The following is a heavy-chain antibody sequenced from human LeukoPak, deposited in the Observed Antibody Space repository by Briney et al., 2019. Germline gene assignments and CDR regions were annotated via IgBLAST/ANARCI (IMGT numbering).Heavy chain of an antibody. CDR3: AREVRDIVVVPAAKYYYYYGMDV. CDR2: IIPIFGTA. J-gene: IGHJ6*04. D-gene: IGHD2-2*01. V-gene: IGHV1-69*01. Sequence: SVKVSCKASGGTFSSYAISWVRQAPGQGLEWMGGIIPIFGTANYAQKFQGRVTITADESTSTAYMELSSLRSEDTAVYYCAREVRDIVVVPAAKYYYYYGMDVWGKGPRSPSPQ. CDR1: GGTFSSYA.